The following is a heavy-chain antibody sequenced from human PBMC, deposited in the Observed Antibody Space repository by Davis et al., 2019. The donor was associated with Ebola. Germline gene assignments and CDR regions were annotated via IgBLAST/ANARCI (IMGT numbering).Heavy chain of an antibody. CDR3: ARLGYCSGGSCYPYYYYYYGMDV. J-gene: IGHJ6*02. V-gene: IGHV3-21*01. CDR2: ISSDSDYI. D-gene: IGHD2-15*01. CDR1: GFTFSTYS. Sequence: GGSLRLSCAASGFTFSTYSMSWVRQAPGKGLEWVSSISSDSDYIYYADSVKGRFTISRDNAKNSLYLQMNSLRDEDTAVYYCARLGYCSGGSCYPYYYYYYGMDVWGQGTTVTVSS.